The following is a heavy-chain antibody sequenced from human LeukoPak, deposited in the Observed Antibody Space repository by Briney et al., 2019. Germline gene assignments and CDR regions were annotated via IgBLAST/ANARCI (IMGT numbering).Heavy chain of an antibody. CDR1: GFTFSYYS. J-gene: IGHJ3*02. V-gene: IGHV3-48*01. Sequence: AGGSLRLSCVASGFTFSYYSMNWARQAPGKGLEWISYIRSRDGTVSYADSVKGRFTISTDTAKSSLFLQMNGLSANDTAVYYRVRDHAYAFDIWGQGTMVTVSS. CDR2: IRSRDGTV. CDR3: VRDHAYAFDI.